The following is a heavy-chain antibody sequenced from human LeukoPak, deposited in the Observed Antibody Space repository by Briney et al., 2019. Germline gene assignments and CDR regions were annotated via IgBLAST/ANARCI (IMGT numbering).Heavy chain of an antibody. V-gene: IGHV3-53*01. D-gene: IGHD3-10*02. CDR3: ARDVLDAFDV. J-gene: IGHJ3*01. Sequence: GGSLRLSCAASGFTVSSNYMSWVRQAPGRGLEWVSIIYSRGDIYYADSVKGRFTISRDNPKNTLYLQMNSLRAEDTAVYYCARDVLDAFDVWGQGTMVTVSS. CDR2: IYSRGDI. CDR1: GFTVSSNY.